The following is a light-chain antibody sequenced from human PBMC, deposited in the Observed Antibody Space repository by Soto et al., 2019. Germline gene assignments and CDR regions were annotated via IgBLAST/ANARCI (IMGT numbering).Light chain of an antibody. Sequence: QSALTQPASVSGSPGQSITISCTGTSSDVGGYNYVSWYHQRPGKAPKLIIYEVTRRPSGVPDRIFGSKSDTTASLTVSGLQADDEGHYYCSSFAGTNSFVFGTGTKLTVL. V-gene: IGLV2-8*01. CDR2: EVT. J-gene: IGLJ1*01. CDR3: SSFAGTNSFV. CDR1: SSDVGGYNY.